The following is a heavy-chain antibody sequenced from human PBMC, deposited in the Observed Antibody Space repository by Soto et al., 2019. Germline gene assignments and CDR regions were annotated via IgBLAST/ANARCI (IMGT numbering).Heavy chain of an antibody. D-gene: IGHD3-3*01. Sequence: PSETLSLTCTVSGGSVSSGSYYWSWIRQPPGKGLEWIGYIYYSGSTNYNPSLKSRVTISVDTSKNQFSLKLSSVTAADTAVYYCARDRAAIFGGYYYYGMDVWGQGTTVTVSS. CDR2: IYYSGST. CDR3: ARDRAAIFGGYYYYGMDV. V-gene: IGHV4-61*01. J-gene: IGHJ6*02. CDR1: GGSVSSGSYY.